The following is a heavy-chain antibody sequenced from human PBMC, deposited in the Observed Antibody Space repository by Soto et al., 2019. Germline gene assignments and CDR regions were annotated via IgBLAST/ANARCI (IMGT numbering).Heavy chain of an antibody. CDR1: GFTFSSYA. J-gene: IGHJ6*02. D-gene: IGHD3-3*01. CDR2: ISYDGSNK. Sequence: QVQLVEPGGGVVQPGRSLRLSCAASGFTFSSYAMHWVRQAPGKGLEWVAVISYDGSNKYYADSVKGRFTISRDNSKNTLYLQMNSLRAENTAVYYCADQGEYFGVVTDSSYYYGMDVWGQGTTVTVAS. V-gene: IGHV3-30-3*01. CDR3: ADQGEYFGVVTDSSYYYGMDV.